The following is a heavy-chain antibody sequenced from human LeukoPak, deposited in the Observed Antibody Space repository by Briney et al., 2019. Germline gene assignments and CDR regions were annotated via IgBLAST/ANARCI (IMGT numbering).Heavy chain of an antibody. D-gene: IGHD1-26*01. V-gene: IGHV1-3*01. CDR2: INAGNGNT. J-gene: IGHJ4*02. Sequence: ASVKVSCKASGYTFASYAMHWVRQAPGQRLEWMGWINAGNGNTKYSQNFQGRVTFISNTSATTAFMELSSLRSEDAAVYYCARDSGSGNNDYWGQGTLVTVSS. CDR1: GYTFASYA. CDR3: ARDSGSGNNDY.